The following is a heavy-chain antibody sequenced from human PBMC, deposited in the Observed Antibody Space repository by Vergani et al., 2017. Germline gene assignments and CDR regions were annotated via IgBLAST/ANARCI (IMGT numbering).Heavy chain of an antibody. CDR1: GYSFTKYW. CDR2: IHPADSDT. CDR3: ARLYGRDSSGSKYFDY. V-gene: IGHV5-51*01. J-gene: IGHJ4*02. D-gene: IGHD3-22*01. Sequence: EVQLVQSGAEVKKPGESLKISCQISGYSFTKYWIGWVRQMPGKGLEWMGIIHPADSDTRYSPSFQDQVTISVDKSISTAYLQRSSLRASDSAMYYCARLYGRDSSGSKYFDYWGEGTLVTVSS.